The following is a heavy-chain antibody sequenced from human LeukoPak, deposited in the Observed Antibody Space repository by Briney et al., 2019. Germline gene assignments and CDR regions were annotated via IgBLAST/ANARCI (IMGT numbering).Heavy chain of an antibody. V-gene: IGHV4-31*03. CDR3: ARGHSGYGPYFDY. Sequence: PSQTLSLTCTVSGGSISSGGYYWSWIRQHPGKGLEWIGYIYYSGSTYYNPSLKSRVTMSVDTSKNQFSLKLSSVTAADTAVHYCARGHSGYGPYFDYWGQGTLVTVSS. J-gene: IGHJ4*02. CDR1: GGSISSGGYY. D-gene: IGHD5-12*01. CDR2: IYYSGST.